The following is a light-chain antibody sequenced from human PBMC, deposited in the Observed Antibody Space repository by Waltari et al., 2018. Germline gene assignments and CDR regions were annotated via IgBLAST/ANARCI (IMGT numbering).Light chain of an antibody. Sequence: AIQLTQSPSSLSAYVGDRVTITCRASQDISSALAWYQQQPGDPPKLLIYDASSLQTGVPSRFSGSRSGTDFTLTISSLQSEDSANYYCQQCSNFPVIAFGQGTRLEIK. CDR3: QQCSNFPVIA. J-gene: IGKJ5*01. V-gene: IGKV1D-13*01. CDR1: QDISSA. CDR2: DAS.